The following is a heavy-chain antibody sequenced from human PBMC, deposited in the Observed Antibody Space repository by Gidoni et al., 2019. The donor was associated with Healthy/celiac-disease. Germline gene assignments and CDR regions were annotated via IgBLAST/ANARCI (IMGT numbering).Heavy chain of an antibody. CDR2: ISYDGSNK. CDR3: AKDLYDSSGYYEDYYYGMDV. CDR1: GFTFSSYG. V-gene: IGHV3-30*18. J-gene: IGHJ6*02. D-gene: IGHD3-22*01. Sequence: QVQLVESGGGVVQPGRSLRLSCAASGFTFSSYGMHWVRQAPGKGLEWVAVISYDGSNKYYADSVKGRFTISRDNSKNTLYLQMNSLRAEDTAVYYCAKDLYDSSGYYEDYYYGMDVWGQGTTVTVSS.